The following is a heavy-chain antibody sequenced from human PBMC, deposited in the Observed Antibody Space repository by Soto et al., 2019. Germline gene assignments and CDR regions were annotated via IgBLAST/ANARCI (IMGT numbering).Heavy chain of an antibody. CDR3: ARSAIVVVTAPPAGYSQH. D-gene: IGHD2-2*01. CDR2: ISAYNGNT. CDR1: GYTFTSYG. J-gene: IGHJ1*01. Sequence: GASVKVSCKASGYTFTSYGISWVRQAPGQGLEWMGWISAYNGNTNYAQKLQGRVTMTTDTSTSTAYMELRSLRSDDTAVYYCARSAIVVVTAPPAGYSQHSSQGTLVTVSA. V-gene: IGHV1-18*01.